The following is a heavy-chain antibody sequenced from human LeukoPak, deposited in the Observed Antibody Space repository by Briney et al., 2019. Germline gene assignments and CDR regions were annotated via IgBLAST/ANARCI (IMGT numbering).Heavy chain of an antibody. CDR3: TTTYIVASTRKFADY. CDR1: GFIFSNAW. CDR2: IKSKTEGGTT. Sequence: GGSLRLSCAASGFIFSNAWMNWVRQAPGKGLEWVGRIKSKTEGGTTDYAAPVRGRFTISRDDSQNTVDLQISSLTAEDTAMYFCTTTYIVASTRKFADYWGQGTLVVVSS. J-gene: IGHJ4*02. D-gene: IGHD5-12*01. V-gene: IGHV3-15*01.